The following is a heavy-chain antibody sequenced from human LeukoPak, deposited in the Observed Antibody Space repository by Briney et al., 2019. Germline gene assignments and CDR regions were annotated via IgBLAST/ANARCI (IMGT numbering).Heavy chain of an antibody. Sequence: GGSLRLSCAASGLTFSSYSMNWVRQAPGKGLEWVSYISSSSSTIYYADSVKGRFTISRDNAKNSLYLQMNSLRAEDTAVYYCARAYSGSYSYFDYWGQGTLVTVSS. V-gene: IGHV3-48*04. CDR1: GLTFSSYS. J-gene: IGHJ4*02. CDR2: ISSSSSTI. CDR3: ARAYSGSYSYFDY. D-gene: IGHD1-26*01.